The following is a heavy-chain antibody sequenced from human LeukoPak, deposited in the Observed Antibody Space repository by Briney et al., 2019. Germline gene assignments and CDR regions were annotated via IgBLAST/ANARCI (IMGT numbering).Heavy chain of an antibody. V-gene: IGHV4-4*07. CDR3: ARDGGYSGYDYLAVGYYFDY. CDR2: IYTSGST. D-gene: IGHD5-12*01. CDR1: GGSISSYY. Sequence: SETLSLTCTVSGGSISSYYWSWIRQPAGKGLEWIGRIYTSGSTNYNPSLKSRVTMSVDTSKNQFSLKLSSVTAADTVVYYCARDGGYSGYDYLAVGYYFDYWGQGTLVTVSS. J-gene: IGHJ4*02.